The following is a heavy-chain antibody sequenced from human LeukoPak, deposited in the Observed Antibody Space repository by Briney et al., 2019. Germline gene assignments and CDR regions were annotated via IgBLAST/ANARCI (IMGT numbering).Heavy chain of an antibody. CDR1: GFSFDDYG. Sequence: PGGSLRLSCAASGFSFDDYGMSWVRQAPGKGLEWVSGINWNGGSTGYADSVKGRFTISRDNSKNTLYLQMNSLRAEDTAVYYCAELGITMIGGVWGKGTTVTISS. D-gene: IGHD3-10*02. J-gene: IGHJ6*04. CDR3: AELGITMIGGV. V-gene: IGHV3-20*04. CDR2: INWNGGST.